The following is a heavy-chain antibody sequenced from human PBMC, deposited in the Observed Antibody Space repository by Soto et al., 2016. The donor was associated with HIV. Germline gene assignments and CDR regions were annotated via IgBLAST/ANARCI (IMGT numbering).Heavy chain of an antibody. CDR2: IIPIIDSK. CDR1: GYTFTGYY. D-gene: IGHD5-12*01. Sequence: QVQLVQSGAEVKKPGASVKVSCKASGYTFTGYYMHWVRQAPGQGLEWLSGIIPIIDSKKYAQKFQGRITITADESTTTVYMELNNLRFEDTAVYYCARVSWPGGYRNPYFDNWGQGTLVTVSS. J-gene: IGHJ4*02. CDR3: ARVSWPGGYRNPYFDN. V-gene: IGHV1-69*01.